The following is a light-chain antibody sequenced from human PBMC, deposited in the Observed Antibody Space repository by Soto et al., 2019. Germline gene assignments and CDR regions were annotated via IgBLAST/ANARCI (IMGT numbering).Light chain of an antibody. Sequence: DIQMTQSPSSLSASVGDRVTITCRASQSISTYLNWYQQKPGKAPNLLTYGASSLQSGVPSRFSGSGSGADFTLIISSLQPEDFTTYYCQQTYSTPWTFGQGTKVEIK. CDR1: QSISTY. J-gene: IGKJ1*01. CDR3: QQTYSTPWT. CDR2: GAS. V-gene: IGKV1-39*01.